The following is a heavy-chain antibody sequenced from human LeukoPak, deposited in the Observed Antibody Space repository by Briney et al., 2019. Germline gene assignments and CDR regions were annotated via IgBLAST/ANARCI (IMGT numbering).Heavy chain of an antibody. V-gene: IGHV3-48*03. D-gene: IGHD6-13*01. Sequence: PGGSLRLSCAASGLTFSSYEMNSVRQAPGKGLEWLSYISSSSNMISYAESVKGRFTICRDNAKNSLYLQMNSLRAEDTAIYYCATASGGWYRYYFDSWGQGTLVTVSS. CDR1: GLTFSSYE. CDR3: ATASGGWYRYYFDS. CDR2: ISSSSNMI. J-gene: IGHJ4*02.